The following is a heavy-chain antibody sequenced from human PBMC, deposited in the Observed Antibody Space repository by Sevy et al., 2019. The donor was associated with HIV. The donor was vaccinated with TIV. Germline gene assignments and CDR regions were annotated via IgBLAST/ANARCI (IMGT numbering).Heavy chain of an antibody. CDR2: MSPGDSDP. J-gene: IGHJ4*02. Sequence: GESLKISCKGSAYTFTTHWIGWVRQMPGKGLEWMGIMSPGDSDPRYSRSFQGQFTMSVDKSVSTAYLQWHSLETSDTAIYYCAGLDSYSIGWSPRYYFDYWGQGTLVTVSS. V-gene: IGHV5-51*01. CDR3: AGLDSYSIGWSPRYYFDY. D-gene: IGHD6-19*01. CDR1: AYTFTTHW.